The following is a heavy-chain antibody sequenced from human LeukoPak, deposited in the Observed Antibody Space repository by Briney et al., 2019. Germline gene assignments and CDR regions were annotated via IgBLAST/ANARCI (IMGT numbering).Heavy chain of an antibody. CDR2: VFHTGDS. CDR1: GDSVSFSY. D-gene: IGHD2-15*01. CDR3: ARHPFATPFDR. Sequence: SETLSLTCAVSGDSVSFSYWSWIRQPPGKGLEWIGYVFHTGDSNCNPSLKRRVTMSLDTSKYQLSLRLTSVTAADTAVYYCARHPFATPFDRWGRGALVTVSS. V-gene: IGHV4-59*08. J-gene: IGHJ5*02.